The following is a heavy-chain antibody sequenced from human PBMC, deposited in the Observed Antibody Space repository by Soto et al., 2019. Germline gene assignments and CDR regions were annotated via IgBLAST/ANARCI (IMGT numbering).Heavy chain of an antibody. CDR3: ARRAFTCTNGVCYKGAFDI. J-gene: IGHJ3*02. CDR2: IYPGDSDT. D-gene: IGHD2-8*01. CDR1: GYSFTSYW. V-gene: IGHV5-51*01. Sequence: PGECLKISCKGSGYSFTSYWIGWVRQMAGKGLEWMGIIYPGDSDTRYSPSFQGQVTISADKSISTAYLQWSSLKASDTAMYYCARRAFTCTNGVCYKGAFDIWGQGTMVTVSS.